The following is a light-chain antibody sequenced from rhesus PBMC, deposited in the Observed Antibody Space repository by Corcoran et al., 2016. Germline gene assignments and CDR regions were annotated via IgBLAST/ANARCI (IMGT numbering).Light chain of an antibody. CDR2: KAS. CDR1: QSLSNY. V-gene: IGKV1S9*01. CDR3: QQGYNYPLT. Sequence: DIQMTQSPSSLSASVGDRVTITCQASQSLSNYLNWYQQKPGKIPKLLIYKASSLQSGIPFRFSGSGSGTDFTLTISSLQPEDFATYYCQQGYNYPLTFGQGTKVEIK. J-gene: IGKJ1*01.